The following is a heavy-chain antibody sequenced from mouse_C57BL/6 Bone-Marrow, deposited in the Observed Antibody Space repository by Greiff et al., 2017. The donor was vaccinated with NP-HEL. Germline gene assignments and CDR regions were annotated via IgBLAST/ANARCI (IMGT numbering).Heavy chain of an antibody. D-gene: IGHD1-1*01. Sequence: QVQLQQPGAELVKPGASVKLSCKASGYTFTSYWMQWVKQRPGQGLEWIGEIDPSDSYTNYNQKFKGKATLTVDTSSSTAYMQLSSLTSEDSAVYYCARRRITTVVATQWNYFDYWGQGTTLTVSS. CDR1: GYTFTSYW. CDR3: ARRRITTVVATQWNYFDY. J-gene: IGHJ2*01. CDR2: IDPSDSYT. V-gene: IGHV1-50*01.